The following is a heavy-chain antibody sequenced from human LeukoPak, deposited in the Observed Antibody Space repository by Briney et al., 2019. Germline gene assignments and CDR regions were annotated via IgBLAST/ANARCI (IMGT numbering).Heavy chain of an antibody. J-gene: IGHJ5*02. CDR2: IYYSGST. D-gene: IGHD3-22*01. V-gene: IGHV4-31*03. Sequence: PSQTLSLTCTVSGGSISSGGYYWSWIRQHPGKGLEWIGYIYYSGSTYYNPSLKSRVTISVDTSKNQFSLKLSSVTAADTAVYYCARVYYYDSSGGWFDPWGQGTLVTVSS. CDR3: ARVYYYDSSGGWFDP. CDR1: GGSISSGGYY.